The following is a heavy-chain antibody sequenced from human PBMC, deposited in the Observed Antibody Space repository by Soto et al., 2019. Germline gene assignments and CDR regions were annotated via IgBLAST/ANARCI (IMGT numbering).Heavy chain of an antibody. D-gene: IGHD2-15*01. CDR1: GGSISSYY. Sequence: SETLSLTCTVSGGSISSYYWSWIRQPPGKGLEWIAYIYYNGYTSYNPSLKSRVTISMGTSKNQFSLKLSSVTAADTAVYYCARVGPSYCSGSSCYSEGVWIDYWGQGTLVTVSS. CDR3: ARVGPSYCSGSSCYSEGVWIDY. CDR2: IYYNGYT. V-gene: IGHV4-59*01. J-gene: IGHJ4*02.